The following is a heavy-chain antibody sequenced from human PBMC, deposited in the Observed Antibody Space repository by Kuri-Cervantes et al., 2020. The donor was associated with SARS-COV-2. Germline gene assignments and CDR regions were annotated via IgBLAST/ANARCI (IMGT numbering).Heavy chain of an antibody. J-gene: IGHJ5*02. CDR3: ARVSRSVAPRNWFDP. V-gene: IGHV4-34*01. CDR2: INHSGST. CDR1: GGSFSGYY. D-gene: IGHD2/OR15-2a*01. Sequence: GSLRLSCAVYGGSFSGYYWSWIRQPPGKGLEWIGEINHSGSTNYNPSLKSRVTISVDTSKNQFSLKLSSVTAADTAAYYCARVSRSVAPRNWFDPWGQGTLVTVSS.